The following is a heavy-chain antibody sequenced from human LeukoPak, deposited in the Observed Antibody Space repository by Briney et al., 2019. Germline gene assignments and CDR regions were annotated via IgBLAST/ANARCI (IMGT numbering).Heavy chain of an antibody. Sequence: PSETLSLTCTVSGGSISGYYWSWIRQPPGKGLQFIGYIHYTGSTNYNPSLESRVTLSVDTSKNQLSLKLRSVTAADTAVYYCARLSKDTVVLPAAMAHYFDYWGQGTLVTVSS. J-gene: IGHJ4*02. CDR2: IHYTGST. CDR3: ARLSKDTVVLPAAMAHYFDY. D-gene: IGHD2-2*01. CDR1: GGSISGYY. V-gene: IGHV4-59*08.